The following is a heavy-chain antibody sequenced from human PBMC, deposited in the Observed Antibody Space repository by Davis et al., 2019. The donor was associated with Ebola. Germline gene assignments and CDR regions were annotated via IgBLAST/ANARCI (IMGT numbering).Heavy chain of an antibody. CDR1: GFTFSSYS. CDR3: ARVRWLQGIYFNY. Sequence: GESLKISCAASGFTFSSYSMNWVRQAPGKGLEWVSYISSSSSTIYYADSVKGRFTISRDNAKNSLYLQMNSLRAEDTAVYYCARVRWLQGIYFNYWGQGTLVTVSS. CDR2: ISSSSSTI. J-gene: IGHJ4*02. D-gene: IGHD5-24*01. V-gene: IGHV3-48*04.